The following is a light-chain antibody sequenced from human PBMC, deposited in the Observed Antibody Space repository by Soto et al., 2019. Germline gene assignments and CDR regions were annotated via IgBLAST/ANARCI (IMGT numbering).Light chain of an antibody. V-gene: IGKV1-8*01. CDR1: QGISSY. CDR2: AAS. CDR3: QKYYSYART. J-gene: IGKJ2*01. Sequence: AIRMTQSPSSFSASTGDRVTITCRASQGISSYLAWYQQKPGKAPKLLIYAASTLQSGVPSRFSGSGSGTDFTFTISCLQSEDFATYYCQKYYSYARTFGQGTKLEIK.